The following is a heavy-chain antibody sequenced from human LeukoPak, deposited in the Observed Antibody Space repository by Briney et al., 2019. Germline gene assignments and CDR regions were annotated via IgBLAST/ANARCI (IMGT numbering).Heavy chain of an antibody. V-gene: IGHV4-39*01. CDR2: IYYSGST. D-gene: IGHD6-13*01. CDR1: GGSISSSSYY. Sequence: SETLSLTCTVSGGSISSSSYYWGWIRQPPGKGLEWIGSIYYSGSTYYNPSLKSRVTISVDTSKNQFSLKLSSVTAADTAVYYCARQGWAAGEPRFDYWGQGTLVTVSS. J-gene: IGHJ4*02. CDR3: ARQGWAAGEPRFDY.